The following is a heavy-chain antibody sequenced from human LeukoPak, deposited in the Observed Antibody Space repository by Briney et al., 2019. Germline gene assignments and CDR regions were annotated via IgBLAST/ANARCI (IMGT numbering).Heavy chain of an antibody. J-gene: IGHJ3*02. Sequence: SETLSLTCTVSGGPFSSSNYYWGWIRQPPGKGLEWIGSIYYSGTTYYSPSLKSRVTISVDTSKNQFSLKLRSVTAADTAVYYCARPRATTGRTEDKDAFDIWGQGTMVTVSS. CDR2: IYYSGTT. CDR3: ARPRATTGRTEDKDAFDI. CDR1: GGPFSSSNYY. D-gene: IGHD1-1*01. V-gene: IGHV4-39*01.